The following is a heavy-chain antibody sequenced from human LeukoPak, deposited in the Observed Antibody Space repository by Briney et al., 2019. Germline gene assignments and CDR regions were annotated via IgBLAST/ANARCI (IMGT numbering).Heavy chain of an antibody. J-gene: IGHJ4*02. CDR3: AKSSDTSTYYFNY. CDR1: GFTFSSYA. Sequence: PGGSLRLSCAASGFTFSSYAMSWVRQAPGKGLEWVSAMSADGGGTYIADSVKGRCTISRDNSKSTLYLQMNSLRAEDTAIYYCAKSSDTSTYYFNYWVQGILVTVS. D-gene: IGHD3-22*01. CDR2: MSADGGGT. V-gene: IGHV3-23*01.